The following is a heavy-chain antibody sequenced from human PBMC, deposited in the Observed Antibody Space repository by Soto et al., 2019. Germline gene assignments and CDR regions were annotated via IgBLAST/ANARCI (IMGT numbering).Heavy chain of an antibody. CDR2: ISHDGRVT. V-gene: IGHV3-30*04. CDR3: AREPYGDSQYFGY. J-gene: IGHJ4*02. CDR1: GLTFNSLS. D-gene: IGHD2-21*02. Sequence: QVQLVESGGGMVQPGTSLRLSCAASGLTFNSLSLHWVRQRPDKGLEWVAVISHDGRVTFYADFVKGRFTVSRDNSKNTIYLQVNSLRAEDTAVYYCAREPYGDSQYFGYWGQGTLVTVSS.